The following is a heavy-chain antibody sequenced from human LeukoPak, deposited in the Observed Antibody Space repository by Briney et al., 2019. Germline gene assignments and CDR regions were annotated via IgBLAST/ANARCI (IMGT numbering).Heavy chain of an antibody. CDR3: AREGRLRLWELYYYYYMDV. V-gene: IGHV3-21*04. CDR1: GFSFSSYN. D-gene: IGHD5-12*01. Sequence: PGGSLRLSCAASGFSFSSYNMNWVRQTPGKGLEWVSSITSSSTYTFYADSVKGRFTISRDNAKNSLYLQMNSLRAEDTALYYCAREGRLRLWELYYYYYMDVWGKGTTVTVSS. CDR2: ITSSSTYT. J-gene: IGHJ6*03.